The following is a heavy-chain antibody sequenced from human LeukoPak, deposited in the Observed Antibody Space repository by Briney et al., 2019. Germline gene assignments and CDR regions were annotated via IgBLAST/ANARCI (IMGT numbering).Heavy chain of an antibody. D-gene: IGHD4-23*01. J-gene: IGHJ4*02. CDR2: IYSGGST. Sequence: GGSLRLSCAASGFTVSSNYMSWVRQAPGKGLEWVSVIYSGGSTYYADSVKGRFTISRDNFKNTLYLQMNSLRAEDTAVYYCARDPTVVTGGGYFDYWGQGTLVTVSS. CDR1: GFTVSSNY. CDR3: ARDPTVVTGGGYFDY. V-gene: IGHV3-66*02.